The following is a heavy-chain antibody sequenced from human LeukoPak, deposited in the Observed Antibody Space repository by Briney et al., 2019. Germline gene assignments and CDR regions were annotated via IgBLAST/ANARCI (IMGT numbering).Heavy chain of an antibody. Sequence: SVKVSCKASGGSFSSYAITWVRQAPGQGLEWMGRIIPIFGTPTYAQKFQGRVTITADMGSSTAYLELTSLTPEDTARYFCAKQGAVRQDYYMDVWGNGTTVTVSS. CDR1: GGSFSSYA. J-gene: IGHJ6*03. D-gene: IGHD3-16*01. CDR2: IIPIFGTP. CDR3: AKQGAVRQDYYMDV. V-gene: IGHV1-69*06.